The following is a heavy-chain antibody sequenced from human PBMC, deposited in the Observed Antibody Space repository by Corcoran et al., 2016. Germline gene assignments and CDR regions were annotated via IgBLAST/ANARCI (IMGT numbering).Heavy chain of an antibody. Sequence: QVQLQQWGAGLLKPSETLSLTCAVYGGSFSGCYWSWIREPPGQGLEWIGEINHSGSTNYNPSLKSRVPIAVATSTTQFALKLSSVTAADTAVYYCARGVPVCGMVAATPWNYWGQGTLVTVSS. V-gene: IGHV4-34*01. CDR1: GGSFSGCY. J-gene: IGHJ4*02. CDR2: INHSGST. CDR3: ARGVPVCGMVAATPWNY. D-gene: IGHD2-15*01.